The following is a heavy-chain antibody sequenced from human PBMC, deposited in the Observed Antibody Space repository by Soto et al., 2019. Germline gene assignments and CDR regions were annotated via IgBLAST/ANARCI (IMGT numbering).Heavy chain of an antibody. Sequence: ASVKFSCRASGYTFTGYYMHWVRQAPGQGLEWMGWINPNSGGKNYAQKFQGWVTMTRDTSISTAYMELSRLRSDDTAVYYCARGSSGDRYGMDVWGQGTTVTVSS. CDR1: GYTFTGYY. J-gene: IGHJ6*02. CDR3: ARGSSGDRYGMDV. D-gene: IGHD6-6*01. V-gene: IGHV1-2*04. CDR2: INPNSGGK.